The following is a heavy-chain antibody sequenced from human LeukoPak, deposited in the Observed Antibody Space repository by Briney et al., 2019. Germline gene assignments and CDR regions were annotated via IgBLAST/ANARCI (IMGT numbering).Heavy chain of an antibody. Sequence: SETLSLTCTVSGGSISSGDYYWSWIRQPPGKGLEWIGYIYYSGSTYYNPSLKSRVTISVDTSKNQFSLKLSSVTAADTAVYYCAREANWGSWYFDLWGRGTLVTVSS. J-gene: IGHJ2*01. D-gene: IGHD7-27*01. CDR1: GGSISSGDYY. CDR2: IYYSGST. V-gene: IGHV4-30-4*01. CDR3: AREANWGSWYFDL.